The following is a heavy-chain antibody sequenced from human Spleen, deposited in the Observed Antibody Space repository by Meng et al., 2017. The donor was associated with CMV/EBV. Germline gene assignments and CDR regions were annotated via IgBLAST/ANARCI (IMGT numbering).Heavy chain of an antibody. V-gene: IGHV1-18*04. CDR1: GYTFTGYY. D-gene: IGHD3-3*01. J-gene: IGHJ6*02. CDR2: ISAYNGNT. Sequence: ASVKVSCKASGYTFTGYYMHWVRQAPGQGLEWMGWISAYNGNTNYAQKLQGRVTMTTDTSTSTAYMELRSLRSDDTAVYYCAREGYDFWSGYYPTYYYYYGMDVWGQGTTVTVSS. CDR3: AREGYDFWSGYYPTYYYYYGMDV.